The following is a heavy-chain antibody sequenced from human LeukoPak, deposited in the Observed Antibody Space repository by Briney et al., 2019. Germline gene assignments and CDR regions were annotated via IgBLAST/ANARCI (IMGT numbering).Heavy chain of an antibody. V-gene: IGHV4-4*07. CDR3: ARGHVRYYYGSGSYLYYFDY. D-gene: IGHD3-10*01. Sequence: SETLSLTCTVSGGSISSYYWSWIRQPAGKGLEWIGRIYTSGSTNYNPSLKSRVTMSVDTSKNQFSLKLSSVTAADTAVYYCARGHVRYYYGSGSYLYYFDYWGQGTLVTVSS. J-gene: IGHJ4*02. CDR2: IYTSGST. CDR1: GGSISSYY.